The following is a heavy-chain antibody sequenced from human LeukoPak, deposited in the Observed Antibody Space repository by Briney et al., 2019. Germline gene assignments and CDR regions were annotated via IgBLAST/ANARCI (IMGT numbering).Heavy chain of an antibody. CDR2: IYSGGST. J-gene: IGHJ4*02. V-gene: IGHV3-66*01. CDR1: GFTVSSNY. Sequence: PGGSLRLSCAASGFTVSSNYMSWVRQARGKGLEWVSGIYSGGSTYYADSVKGRFTISRDNSKNTLYLQMNSLRAEDTAVYYCARDLFYYDSSGPSGVDYWGQGTLVTVSS. CDR3: ARDLFYYDSSGPSGVDY. D-gene: IGHD3-22*01.